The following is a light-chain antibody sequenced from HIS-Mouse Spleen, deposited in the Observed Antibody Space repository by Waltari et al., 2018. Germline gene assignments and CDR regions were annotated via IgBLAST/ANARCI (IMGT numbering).Light chain of an antibody. CDR3: QQLNSYPPT. CDR2: AAS. J-gene: IGKJ1*01. Sequence: DIQLTQSPSFLSASVGDRVTITCRASQGISRYLAWYQQKPGTAPKLLIYAASTLQSGVPSRFSGSGSGTEFTLTISSLQPEDFATYYCQQLNSYPPTFGQGTKVVIK. V-gene: IGKV1-9*01. CDR1: QGISRY.